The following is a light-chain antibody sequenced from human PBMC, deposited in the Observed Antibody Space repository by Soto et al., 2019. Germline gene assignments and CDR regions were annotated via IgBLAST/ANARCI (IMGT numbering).Light chain of an antibody. Sequence: ELVMTQSPATLSVSPVARATLSCRASQSVSSNLAWYQQKPRQAPRLLISDASNRATGIPARFSGSGSGTDFTLTISSLEPEDFAVYYCRQYGRSLGFAFGGGTKVDIK. CDR3: RQYGRSLGFA. CDR2: DAS. V-gene: IGKV3D-15*01. CDR1: QSVSSN. J-gene: IGKJ4*01.